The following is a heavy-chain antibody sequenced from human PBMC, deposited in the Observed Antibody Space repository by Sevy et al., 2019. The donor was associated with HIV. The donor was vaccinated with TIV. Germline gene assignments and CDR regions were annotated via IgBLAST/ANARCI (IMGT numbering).Heavy chain of an antibody. CDR1: GFTLSSYS. Sequence: GGSLRLSCAASGFTLSSYSMNWVRQAPGKGLEWVSYISSSSSTIYYADSVKGRFTISRDNAKNSLYLQMNSLRDEDTAVHYCARDREEYYGSGSYYSPPLYYYGMDVWGQGTTVTVSS. CDR3: ARDREEYYGSGSYYSPPLYYYGMDV. CDR2: ISSSSSTI. D-gene: IGHD3-10*01. J-gene: IGHJ6*02. V-gene: IGHV3-48*02.